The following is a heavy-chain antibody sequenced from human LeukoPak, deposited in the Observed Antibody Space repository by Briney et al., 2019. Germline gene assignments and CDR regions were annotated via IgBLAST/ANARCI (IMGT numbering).Heavy chain of an antibody. J-gene: IGHJ4*02. Sequence: GGSLRLSCAASGFTFTTHWMSWVRQAPGRGLEWVANIHQNGNDKHYLESVKGRFTISRDNAKNSLYLQMNSLRAEDTAVYYCAKDPALYYDFWSGYSPTGGVDYWGQGTLVTVSS. CDR2: IHQNGNDK. D-gene: IGHD3-3*01. CDR3: AKDPALYYDFWSGYSPTGGVDY. CDR1: GFTFTTHW. V-gene: IGHV3-7*03.